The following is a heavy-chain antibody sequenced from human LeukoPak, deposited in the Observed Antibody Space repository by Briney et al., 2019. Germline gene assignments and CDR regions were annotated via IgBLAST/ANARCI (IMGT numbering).Heavy chain of an antibody. CDR1: GGSISSSSYY. Sequence: KTSETLSLTCTVSGGSISSSSYYWGWIRQPPGKGLEWIGSIYYTGTTYYNPSLKSRVTISVDTSKSQFSLKLSSVTAADTAVYYCARDASSSWRLFDYWGQGTLVTVSS. D-gene: IGHD6-13*01. CDR3: ARDASSSWRLFDY. CDR2: IYYTGTT. V-gene: IGHV4-39*07. J-gene: IGHJ4*02.